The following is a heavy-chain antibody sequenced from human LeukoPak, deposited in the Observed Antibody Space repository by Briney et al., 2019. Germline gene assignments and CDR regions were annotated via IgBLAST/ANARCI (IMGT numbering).Heavy chain of an antibody. CDR3: ARDSIYRFGELLFSVY. Sequence: KPSETLSLTCTVSGGSISSSSYYWGWIRQPPGKGLEWIGSIYYSGSTYYNPSLKSRVTISVDTSKNQFSLKLSSVTAADTAVYYCARDSIYRFGELLFSVYWGQGTLVTVSS. D-gene: IGHD3-10*01. V-gene: IGHV4-39*07. J-gene: IGHJ4*02. CDR1: GGSISSSSYY. CDR2: IYYSGST.